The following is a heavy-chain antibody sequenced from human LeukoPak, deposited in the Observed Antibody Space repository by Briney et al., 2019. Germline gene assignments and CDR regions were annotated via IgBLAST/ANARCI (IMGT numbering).Heavy chain of an antibody. CDR3: ARGIGIGVVLMVHGNMDV. V-gene: IGHV7-4-1*02. CDR2: INTDTGKP. CDR1: GYTFTSYA. Sequence: GASVKVSCKASGYTFTSYAMNWVRQAPGQGLEWMGWINTDTGKPTYAQGFTGRFVLSLGTSVTTAYLQISSLKAEDTAVYYCARGIGIGVVLMVHGNMDVWGKGTTVTVSS. J-gene: IGHJ6*03. D-gene: IGHD2-8*01.